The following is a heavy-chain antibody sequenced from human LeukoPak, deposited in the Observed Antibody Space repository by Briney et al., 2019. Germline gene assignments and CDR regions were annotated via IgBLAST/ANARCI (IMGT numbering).Heavy chain of an antibody. CDR2: IWYDGSKK. D-gene: IGHD2-8*01. Sequence: GGSLRLSCAASGFTFSTHGMYWVRQAPGKGLEWVAVIWYDGSKKYYADSVKGRFTISRDNSKNTLDLQMNSLRAEDTAVYYCAKDGGDIVLMVYAIKATFDYWGQGTLVTVSS. J-gene: IGHJ4*02. CDR1: GFTFSTHG. CDR3: AKDGGDIVLMVYAIKATFDY. V-gene: IGHV3-33*06.